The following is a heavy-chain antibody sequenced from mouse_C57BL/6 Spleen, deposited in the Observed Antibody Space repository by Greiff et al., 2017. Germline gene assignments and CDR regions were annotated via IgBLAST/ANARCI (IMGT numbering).Heavy chain of an antibody. CDR1: GYTFTSYW. CDR3: TPYDYDRGYYFDY. CDR2: IYPGNSDT. Sequence: EVQLVESGTVLARPGASVKMSCKTSGYTFTSYWMHWVKQRPGQGLEWIGAIYPGNSDTSYNQKFKGKAKLTAVTSASTAYMELSSLTNEDSAVYYCTPYDYDRGYYFDYWGQGTTLTVSS. J-gene: IGHJ2*01. V-gene: IGHV1-5*01. D-gene: IGHD2-4*01.